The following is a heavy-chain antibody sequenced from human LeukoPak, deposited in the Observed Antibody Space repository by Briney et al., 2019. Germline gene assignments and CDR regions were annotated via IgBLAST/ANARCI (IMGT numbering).Heavy chain of an antibody. J-gene: IGHJ4*02. CDR2: ISYDGSNK. CDR1: GFTFSSYA. V-gene: IGHV3-30-3*01. Sequence: GGSLRLSCAASGFTFSSYAMHWVRQAPGKGLEWVAVISYDGSNKYYADSVKGRFTISRDNSKNTLYLQMNSLRAEDTAVYYCARDKERGGYDPPYDYWGQGTLVTVSS. D-gene: IGHD5-12*01. CDR3: ARDKERGGYDPPYDY.